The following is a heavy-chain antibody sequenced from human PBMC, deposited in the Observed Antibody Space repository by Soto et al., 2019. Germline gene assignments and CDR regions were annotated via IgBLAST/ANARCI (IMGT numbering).Heavy chain of an antibody. D-gene: IGHD2-2*01. V-gene: IGHV1-2*02. CDR3: ARRYCSSTSCYRWGFDP. CDR1: GYTFTGYY. CDR2: INPNSGGT. Sequence: ASVKVSCKASGYTFTGYYMHWVRQAPGQGLEWMGWINPNSGGTNYAQKFQGRVTMTRDTSISTAYMELSRLRSDDTAVYYCARRYCSSTSCYRWGFDPWGQGTLVTVSS. J-gene: IGHJ5*02.